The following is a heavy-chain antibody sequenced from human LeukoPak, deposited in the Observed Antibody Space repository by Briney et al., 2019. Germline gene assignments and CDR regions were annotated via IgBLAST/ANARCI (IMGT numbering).Heavy chain of an antibody. CDR1: GVSIRSSNSY. D-gene: IGHD5-12*01. V-gene: IGHV4-39*01. J-gene: IGHJ4*02. CDR2: IYYSGNT. Sequence: SETLSLTCTASGVSIRSSNSYWGWIRQPPGKGLEWIGSIYYSGNTYYNASLKSQVSISIDTSKNQFSLKLTSVTAADTAVYYCARGGYDYSDYWGQGTLVTVSS. CDR3: ARGGYDYSDY.